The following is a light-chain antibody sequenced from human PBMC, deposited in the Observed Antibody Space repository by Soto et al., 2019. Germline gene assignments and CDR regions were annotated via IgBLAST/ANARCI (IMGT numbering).Light chain of an antibody. CDR2: AAS. CDR3: QKYTTVPA. CDR1: QGISNY. V-gene: IGKV1-27*01. J-gene: IGKJ4*01. Sequence: DIQMTQSPSSLSASVGDRVTITCRASQGISNYLAWYQQIPGKDPKLLISAASTLQSGVPSRFSGSGSGTYFTLTISSLQPEDVATYYCQKYTTVPAFGGGTKVEIK.